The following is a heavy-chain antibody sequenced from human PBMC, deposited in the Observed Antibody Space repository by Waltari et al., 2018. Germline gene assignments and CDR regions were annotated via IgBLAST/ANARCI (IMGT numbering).Heavy chain of an antibody. CDR3: ARGQSSGAPDY. Sequence: EVQLVESGGGLVEPGGSLRLSCAASGFTFDNYAMHWVRQAPGKGLEYVSAISSNGGNTYYANSVKGRCTISRDNSKNTLYLQMGSLRAEDMAVYYCARGQSSGAPDYWGQGTLVTVSS. V-gene: IGHV3-64*01. CDR2: ISSNGGNT. J-gene: IGHJ4*02. CDR1: GFTFDNYA. D-gene: IGHD3-10*01.